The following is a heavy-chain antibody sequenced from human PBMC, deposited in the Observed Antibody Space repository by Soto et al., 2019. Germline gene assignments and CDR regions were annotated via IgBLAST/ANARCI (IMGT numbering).Heavy chain of an antibody. CDR2: IYYGGST. CDR1: DGSISSSSYY. V-gene: IGHV4-39*01. Sequence: SETLCLTCTVSDGSISSSSYYWGLIRQPPGKGLEWIGSIYYGGSTYHNPSLKSRVSISVDTSKRQFSLKLSSVTAADTAVYYCARHFGQWIGRTHPYYFDYWGQGTLVTVSS. J-gene: IGHJ4*02. D-gene: IGHD3-10*01. CDR3: ARHFGQWIGRTHPYYFDY.